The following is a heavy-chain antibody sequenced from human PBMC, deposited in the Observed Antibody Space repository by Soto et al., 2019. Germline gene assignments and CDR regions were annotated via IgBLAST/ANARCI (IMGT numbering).Heavy chain of an antibody. Sequence: EVQLLESGGGLVQPGGSLRLSCAASGFTFSNYGMSWVSQAPGKGLEWVSVMSGSGDDAYYVDSVKGRFTISRDNSKNTLYLQMNSLRDEDTAVYYCATLQLGREEVFDSWGQGTLVTVSS. V-gene: IGHV3-23*01. CDR3: ATLQLGREEVFDS. CDR2: MSGSGDDA. D-gene: IGHD1-1*01. J-gene: IGHJ4*02. CDR1: GFTFSNYG.